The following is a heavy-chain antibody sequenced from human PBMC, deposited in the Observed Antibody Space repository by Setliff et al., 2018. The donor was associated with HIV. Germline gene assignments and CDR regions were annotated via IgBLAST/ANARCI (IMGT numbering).Heavy chain of an antibody. CDR3: ARTRALNASNWNPFDY. J-gene: IGHJ4*02. V-gene: IGHV4-34*01. CDR2: IYHSGAT. D-gene: IGHD1-20*01. CDR1: GGSFSGHY. Sequence: SETLSLTCAVYGGSFSGHYWSWIRQLPGRGLQWIGEIYHSGATTYNPSLKSRATISVDRSKNQFSLKLTSLTTSDVGLYYCARTRALNASNWNPFDYWGQGTLVTVSS.